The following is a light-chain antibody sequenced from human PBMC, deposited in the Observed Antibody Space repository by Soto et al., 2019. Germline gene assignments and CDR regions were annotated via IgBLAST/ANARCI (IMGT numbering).Light chain of an antibody. J-gene: IGLJ1*01. Sequence: QSVLTQPRSVSGSPGQSVTISCTGTSSDVGGYNYVSWYLQHPGKAPKVMIYDVSKRPSGVPDRFSGSKSGNTASLTISGLQSGDEADYYCCSFAGNYIYVFGTGTKVTVL. V-gene: IGLV2-11*01. CDR1: SSDVGGYNY. CDR2: DVS. CDR3: CSFAGNYIYV.